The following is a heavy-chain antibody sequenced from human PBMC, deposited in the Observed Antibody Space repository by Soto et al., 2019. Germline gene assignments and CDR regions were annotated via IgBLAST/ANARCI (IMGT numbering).Heavy chain of an antibody. CDR3: AKGRHGDV. CDR2: IGWNSGSI. Sequence: EVQLVESGGGLVQPGRSLRLSCAASGFTFDDYAMHWVRQAPGKGLEWVSGIGWNSGSIGYADSVKGRFTISRDNAKNSLYLQMNSLRAEDTALYYCAKGRHGDVWGQGTTVTVSS. V-gene: IGHV3-9*01. J-gene: IGHJ6*02. CDR1: GFTFDDYA.